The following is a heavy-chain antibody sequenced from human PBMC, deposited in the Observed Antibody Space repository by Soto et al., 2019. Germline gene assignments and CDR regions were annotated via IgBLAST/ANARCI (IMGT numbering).Heavy chain of an antibody. CDR1: GFTFSDYY. Sequence: QVQLVESGGGLVKPGGSLRLSCAASGFTFSDYYMSWIRQAPGKGLEWVSYISSSSSYTNYADSVKGRFTISRDNAKNSLYLQMNSLRAEDTAVYYCARKVVAVALGPYYFDYWGQGTLVTVSS. CDR3: ARKVVAVALGPYYFDY. CDR2: ISSSSSYT. V-gene: IGHV3-11*06. J-gene: IGHJ4*02. D-gene: IGHD6-19*01.